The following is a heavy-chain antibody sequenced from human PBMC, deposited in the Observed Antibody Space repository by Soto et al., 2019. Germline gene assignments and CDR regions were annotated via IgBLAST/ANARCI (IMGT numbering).Heavy chain of an antibody. J-gene: IGHJ6*03. D-gene: IGHD2-2*01. CDR1: GGSISSSSYY. V-gene: IGHV4-39*01. Sequence: SETLSLTCTVSGGSISSSSYYWGWIRQPPGKGLEWIGSIYYSGSTYYNPSLKSRVTISVDTSKNQFSLKLSSVTAADTAVYYCARHVPGGVHYYYYMDVWGKGTTVTVSS. CDR3: ARHVPGGVHYYYYMDV. CDR2: IYYSGST.